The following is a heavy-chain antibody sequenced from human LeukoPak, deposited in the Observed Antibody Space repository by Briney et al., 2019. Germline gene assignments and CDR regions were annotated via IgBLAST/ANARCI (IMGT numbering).Heavy chain of an antibody. CDR1: GYTFSNYY. Sequence: GGSLTLSCAASGYTFSNYYKSWSLQDPGKGGQGVTYICESGRSIYYADSGKGRFTISRDNAKNLVFLQMNNLRAEDKAVYYCARDRRGDYVHSGYYDKWGQGTRVTVSS. V-gene: IGHV3-11*01. CDR3: ARDRRGDYVHSGYYDK. D-gene: IGHD3-22*01. J-gene: IGHJ4*02. CDR2: ICESGRSI.